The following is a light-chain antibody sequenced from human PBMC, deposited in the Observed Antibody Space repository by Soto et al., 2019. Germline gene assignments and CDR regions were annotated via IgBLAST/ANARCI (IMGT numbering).Light chain of an antibody. J-gene: IGKJ4*01. CDR1: QRVSNN. V-gene: IGKV3-15*01. Sequence: EIVMTQSPATLSVSPGERATLSCRASQRVSNNLAWYQQKPGQAPRLLIYAASTRATGIPVRFSGSGSGTDFTLTISSLQSEDFAVYYCQQYNKWLTFGGGTKVEIK. CDR3: QQYNKWLT. CDR2: AAS.